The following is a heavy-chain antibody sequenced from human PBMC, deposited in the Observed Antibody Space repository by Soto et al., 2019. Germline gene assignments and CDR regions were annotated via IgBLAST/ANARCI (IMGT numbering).Heavy chain of an antibody. D-gene: IGHD6-13*01. CDR1: GFTFSSYA. CDR2: ISCSGGST. CDR3: AKDIGYVEYYYGMDG. V-gene: IGHV3-23*01. Sequence: GRSLRRSCAASGFTFSSYAMSWVGQAPGKGLEWVSAISCSGGSTYYADSVKGRFTISRDNSKNTLYLQMNSLRAEDTAVFYSAKDIGYVEYYYGMDGWGQGTTGTVAS. J-gene: IGHJ6*02.